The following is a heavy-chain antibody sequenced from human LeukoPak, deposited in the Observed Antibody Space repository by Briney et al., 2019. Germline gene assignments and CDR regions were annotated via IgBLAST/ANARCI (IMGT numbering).Heavy chain of an antibody. J-gene: IGHJ6*02. CDR2: INHRGST. CDR1: GGSFSGYC. CDR3: ARGQRTAAAGKKRWYYYGMDV. Sequence: SETLSLTCAVYGGSFSGYCWSWIRQPPGKGLEWIGEINHRGSTNYNPSLKSRVTISVDTSKNQFSLKLSSVTAADTAVYYCARGQRTAAAGKKRWYYYGMDVWGQGTTVTVSS. V-gene: IGHV4-34*01. D-gene: IGHD6-13*01.